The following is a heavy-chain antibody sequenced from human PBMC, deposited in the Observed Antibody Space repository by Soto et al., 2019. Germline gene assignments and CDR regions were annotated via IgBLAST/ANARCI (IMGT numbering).Heavy chain of an antibody. V-gene: IGHV4-61*01. Sequence: SKTLSLTCTVSGGSVSSGSYYWSWIRQPPGKGLEWIGYIYYSGSTNYNPSLKSRVTISVDTSKNQFSLKLSSVTAADTAVYYCARGGVVVPAAIGYYYYYYGMDVWGQGTTVTVSS. CDR1: GGSVSSGSYY. D-gene: IGHD2-2*01. CDR2: IYYSGST. J-gene: IGHJ6*02. CDR3: ARGGVVVPAAIGYYYYYYGMDV.